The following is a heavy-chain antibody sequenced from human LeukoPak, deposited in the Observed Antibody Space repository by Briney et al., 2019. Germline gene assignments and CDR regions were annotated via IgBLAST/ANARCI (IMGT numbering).Heavy chain of an antibody. CDR3: AGVAGYCSSTSNCYSDY. J-gene: IGHJ4*02. D-gene: IGHD2-2*01. Sequence: GGSLRLSCAASGFTFTSYTMNWVRQAPGKGLEWVSSISSTSSYIYYTDSVKGRFTISRDNAKNSLYLQMNSLRAEDTAVYYCAGVAGYCSSTSNCYSDYWGQGTLVTVSS. CDR2: ISSTSSYI. CDR1: GFTFTSYT. V-gene: IGHV3-21*01.